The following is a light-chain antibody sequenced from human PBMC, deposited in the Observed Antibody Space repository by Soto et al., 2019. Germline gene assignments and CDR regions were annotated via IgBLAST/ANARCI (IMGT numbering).Light chain of an antibody. Sequence: QSALTQPASASGSPGQSVTISCTGTSSDVGGYNYVSWYQQHPGKAPKLIIFEVTKRPSGVPDRFSGSKSGNTASLTVSGLQAEDEADYYCSSYAGSNTVVFGGRTKVTVL. J-gene: IGLJ2*01. V-gene: IGLV2-8*01. CDR3: SSYAGSNTVV. CDR2: EVT. CDR1: SSDVGGYNY.